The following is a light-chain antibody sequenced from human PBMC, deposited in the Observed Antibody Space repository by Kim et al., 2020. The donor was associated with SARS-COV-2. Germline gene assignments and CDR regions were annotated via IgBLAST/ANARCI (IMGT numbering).Light chain of an antibody. CDR1: QSVSSN. CDR3: QQRSNWRT. Sequence: TLSLSPGESATLSCRASQSVSSNLAWYQHKPGQAPRLLIYYASNRASGIPARFSGSGSGTDFTLTISSLEPEDFAVYYCQQRSNWRTFGQGTKLEI. CDR2: YAS. J-gene: IGKJ2*01. V-gene: IGKV3-11*01.